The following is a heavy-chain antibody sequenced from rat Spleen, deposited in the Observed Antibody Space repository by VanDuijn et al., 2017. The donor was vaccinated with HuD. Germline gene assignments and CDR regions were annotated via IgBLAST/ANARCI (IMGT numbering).Heavy chain of an antibody. CDR1: GFTFSNYD. CDR2: ISYDGSST. D-gene: IGHD1-4*01. V-gene: IGHV5-20*01. Sequence: EVQLVESGGGLVQPGRSMKLSCAASGFTFSNYDMAWVRQAPTKGLEWVASISYDGSSTYYRDSVKGRFTISRDNAKSTLYLQMDSLRSEDTATYYCTTGYKEYFDYWGQGVMVTVSS. CDR3: TTGYKEYFDY. J-gene: IGHJ2*01.